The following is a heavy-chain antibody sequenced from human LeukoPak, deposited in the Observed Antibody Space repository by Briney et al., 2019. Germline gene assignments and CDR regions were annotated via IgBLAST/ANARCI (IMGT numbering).Heavy chain of an antibody. Sequence: ASVKVSCKASGYTFTSYGISWVRQAPGQGLERMGWISAYNGNTNYAQKLQGRVTMTTDTSTSTAYMELRSLRSDDTAVYYCARDRLRYYDSSGYAYWGQGTLVTVSS. V-gene: IGHV1-18*01. CDR2: ISAYNGNT. D-gene: IGHD3-22*01. CDR3: ARDRLRYYDSSGYAY. CDR1: GYTFTSYG. J-gene: IGHJ4*02.